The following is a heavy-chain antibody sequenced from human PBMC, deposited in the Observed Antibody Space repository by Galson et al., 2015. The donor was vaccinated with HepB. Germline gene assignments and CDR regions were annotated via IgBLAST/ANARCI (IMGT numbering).Heavy chain of an antibody. CDR1: GFTFSDYY. CDR3: ARGPQWLVSYYYGMDV. Sequence: SLRLSCAASGFTFSDYYMNWIRQAPGKGLEWVSYISSSSSYTNSADSVQGRFTISRDNAKSSLYLQMNSLRVEDTAVYYCARGPQWLVSYYYGMDVWGQGTTVTVSS. D-gene: IGHD6-19*01. CDR2: ISSSSSYT. J-gene: IGHJ6*02. V-gene: IGHV3-11*06.